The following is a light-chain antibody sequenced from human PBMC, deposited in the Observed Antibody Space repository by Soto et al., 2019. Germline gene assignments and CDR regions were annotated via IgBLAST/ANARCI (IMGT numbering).Light chain of an antibody. Sequence: QSVLTQPPSVSAAPGQNITISCSGSDSNIGDNYVSWYQQFPTTAPKLLIYDTDKRPSGIPDRVSGSKSGTSATLAITGLQTGDEADYYCATWDSSRSAGVFGTGTKV. J-gene: IGLJ1*01. CDR3: ATWDSSRSAGV. V-gene: IGLV1-51*01. CDR1: DSNIGDNY. CDR2: DTD.